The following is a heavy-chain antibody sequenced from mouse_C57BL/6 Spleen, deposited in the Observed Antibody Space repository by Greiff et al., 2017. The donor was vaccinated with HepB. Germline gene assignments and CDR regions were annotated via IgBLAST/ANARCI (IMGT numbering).Heavy chain of an antibody. D-gene: IGHD1-1*01. J-gene: IGHJ4*01. V-gene: IGHV1-4*01. CDR3: ARVITTVVADAMDY. CDR1: GYTFTSYT. Sequence: QVQLQQSGAELARPGASVKMSCKASGYTFTSYTMHWVKQRPGQGLEWIGYINPSSGYTKYNQKFKDKATLTADKSTSTAYMQLSSLTSEDSAVYYCARVITTVVADAMDYWGQGTSVTVSS. CDR2: INPSSGYT.